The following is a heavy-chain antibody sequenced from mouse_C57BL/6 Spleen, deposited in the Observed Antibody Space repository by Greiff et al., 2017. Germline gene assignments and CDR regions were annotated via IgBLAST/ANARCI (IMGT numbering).Heavy chain of an antibody. V-gene: IGHV3-8*01. D-gene: IGHD4-1*01. CDR3: ARERELGFYALDY. Sequence: EVQLQQSGPGLAKPSQTLSLTCSVTGYSITSDYWNWIRQFPGNKLEYMGYISYSGSTYYNPSLKTRISITRDTSKNQYYLQMNSVTTEDTATYYCARERELGFYALDYWGQGTSVTVSS. J-gene: IGHJ4*01. CDR1: GYSITSDY. CDR2: ISYSGST.